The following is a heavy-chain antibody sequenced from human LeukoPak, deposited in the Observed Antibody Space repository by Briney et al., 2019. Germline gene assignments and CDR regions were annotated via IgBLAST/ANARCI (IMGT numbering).Heavy chain of an antibody. V-gene: IGHV3-33*08. CDR2: IWYGGSNK. CDR1: GFTFSSYG. J-gene: IGHJ3*02. Sequence: GGSLRLSCAASGFTFSSYGMHWVRQAPGKGLEWVAVIWYGGSNKYYADSVKGRFTISRDNSKNTLYLQMNSLRAEDTAVYYCARAEAVADDAFDIWGQGTMVTVSS. CDR3: ARAEAVADDAFDI. D-gene: IGHD6-19*01.